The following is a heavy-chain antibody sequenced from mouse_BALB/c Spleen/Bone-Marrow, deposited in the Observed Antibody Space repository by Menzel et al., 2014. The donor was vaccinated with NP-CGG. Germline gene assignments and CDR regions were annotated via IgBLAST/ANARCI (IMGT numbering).Heavy chain of an antibody. CDR1: GFTFSDFY. Sequence: EVQLVESGGGLVQPGDSLILSCATSGFTFSDFYMEWVRQPPGKRLEWIAASRNTAKHYTTEYSAYVKGRFIVARDTAQTILYHQMNALRAKDTAIYYCARDGGYGNYFVYWGQGTLVTVSA. D-gene: IGHD2-10*02. CDR3: ARDGGYGNYFVY. V-gene: IGHV7-1*02. J-gene: IGHJ3*01. CDR2: SRNTAKHYTT.